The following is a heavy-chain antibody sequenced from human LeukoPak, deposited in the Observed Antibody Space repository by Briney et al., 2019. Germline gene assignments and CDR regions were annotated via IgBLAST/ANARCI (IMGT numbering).Heavy chain of an antibody. J-gene: IGHJ6*03. V-gene: IGHV3-15*01. D-gene: IGHD3-16*02. Sequence: GGSLRLSCAASGFTFSNAWMSWVRQAPGKGLEWVGRIKSKTDGGTTDYAAPVKGRFTISRDDSKNTLYLQMNSLKTEDTAVYYCTTEVYPITFGGVIVYYYYMDVWGKGTTVTVSS. CDR2: IKSKTDGGTT. CDR1: GFTFSNAW. CDR3: TTEVYPITFGGVIVYYYYMDV.